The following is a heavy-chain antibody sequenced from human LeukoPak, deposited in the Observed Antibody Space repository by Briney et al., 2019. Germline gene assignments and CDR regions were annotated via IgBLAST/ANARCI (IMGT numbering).Heavy chain of an antibody. CDR1: GFTFSNYW. D-gene: IGHD3-3*01. Sequence: PGGSLRLSCAASGFTFSNYWMTWVRQAPGKGLEWVANIKQDGSEKYYVDSVKGRFTVSRDNAKNTLYLQMNSLRAEDTAVYYCARVYTFGPDYWGQGTLVTVSS. J-gene: IGHJ4*02. CDR3: ARVYTFGPDY. V-gene: IGHV3-7*01. CDR2: IKQDGSEK.